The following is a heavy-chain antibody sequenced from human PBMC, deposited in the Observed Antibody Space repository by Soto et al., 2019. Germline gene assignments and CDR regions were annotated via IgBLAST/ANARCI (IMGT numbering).Heavy chain of an antibody. CDR2: INHSGST. CDR1: GGSFSGYY. V-gene: IGHV4-34*01. J-gene: IGHJ4*02. Sequence: SETLSLTCAVYGGSFSGYYWSWIRQPPGKGLEWIGEINHSGSTNYNPSLKSRVTISVDTSKNQFSLKLSSVTAADTAVYYCARAFASGYSIDYWGQGTLVTVSS. CDR3: ARAFASGYSIDY. D-gene: IGHD3-22*01.